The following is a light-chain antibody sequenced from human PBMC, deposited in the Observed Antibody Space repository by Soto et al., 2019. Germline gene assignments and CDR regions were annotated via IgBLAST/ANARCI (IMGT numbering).Light chain of an antibody. Sequence: QSALTQPASVSGSPGQSITISCTGTSSDVGGYNYVSWYQHHPGKAPKLMIYDVTDRPSGISFRFSGSKSGNTASLTISRLQAEDEAEYYCSSYTSSNTVLFGAGTKLTVL. CDR3: SSYTSSNTVL. CDR1: SSDVGGYNY. CDR2: DVT. V-gene: IGLV2-14*03. J-gene: IGLJ2*01.